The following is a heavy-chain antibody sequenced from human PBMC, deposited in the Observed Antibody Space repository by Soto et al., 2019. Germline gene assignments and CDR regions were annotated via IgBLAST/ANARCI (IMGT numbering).Heavy chain of an antibody. V-gene: IGHV3-48*02. D-gene: IGHD2-8*01. CDR3: ARSGCRDGVCYTVYLDY. Sequence: GGSLRLSCAASGFTLSGYRMNWVRQAPGKGLEWVSYVSTTSTTIYYADSVKGRFTISRDNAKNSLYLEMNSLRDEDTAVYYCARSGCRDGVCYTVYLDYRGQGSAVIGSS. CDR1: GFTLSGYR. CDR2: VSTTSTTI. J-gene: IGHJ4*02.